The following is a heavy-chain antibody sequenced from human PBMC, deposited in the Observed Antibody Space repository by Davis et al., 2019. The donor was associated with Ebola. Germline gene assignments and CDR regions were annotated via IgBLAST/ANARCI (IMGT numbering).Heavy chain of an antibody. CDR1: GYTFTSYA. CDR2: INTNTGNP. D-gene: IGHD3-22*01. Sequence: AASVKVSCKASGYTFTSYAMNWVRQAPGQGLEWMGWINTNTGNPTYAQGFTGRFVFSLDTSVSTAYLQISSLKAEDTAVYYCAGGYYDSSGPQFPYGVDVWGQGTTVTVSS. CDR3: AGGYYDSSGPQFPYGVDV. J-gene: IGHJ6*02. V-gene: IGHV7-4-1*02.